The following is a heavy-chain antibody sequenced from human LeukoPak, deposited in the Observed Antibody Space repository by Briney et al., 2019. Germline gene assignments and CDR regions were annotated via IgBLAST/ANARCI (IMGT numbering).Heavy chain of an antibody. Sequence: PSETLSLTCAVYGGSFSGYYWSWIRRRPGKGLEWMGEINHSGSTNYNPYLKSRVTISVDTAKNQFSLNLSSVTAADTAVYYWARMARNYYDSSGYYWYFDLWGRGTLVTVSS. D-gene: IGHD3-22*01. CDR1: GGSFSGYY. CDR2: INHSGST. CDR3: ARMARNYYDSSGYYWYFDL. J-gene: IGHJ2*01. V-gene: IGHV4-34*01.